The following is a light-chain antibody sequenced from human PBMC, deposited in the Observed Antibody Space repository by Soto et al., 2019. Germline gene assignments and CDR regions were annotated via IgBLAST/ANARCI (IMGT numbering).Light chain of an antibody. CDR2: GAY. CDR3: QQYGSSPPLT. V-gene: IGKV3-20*01. Sequence: EIVLTHSPGTLSLSPGERATLSCRASQSVSSSYLAWYQQKPGQAPRLLIYGAYSRATGIPDRFSGSGSGTDFTLTISRLEPEDFAVYYCQQYGSSPPLTFGGGTKVEIK. J-gene: IGKJ4*01. CDR1: QSVSSSY.